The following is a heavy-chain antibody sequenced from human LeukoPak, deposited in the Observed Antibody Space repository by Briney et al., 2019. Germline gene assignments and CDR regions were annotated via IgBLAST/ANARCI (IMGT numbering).Heavy chain of an antibody. Sequence: GGSLRLSCAASRFTVSSNYMSWVRQAPGRGLEWVSVIYSGGSTYDADSVKGRFTISRDNSKNTLLLQIHSLRAGDTAVYYCARGTVTMVDYWGQGTLVTVSS. V-gene: IGHV3-66*01. CDR3: ARGTVTMVDY. J-gene: IGHJ4*02. CDR2: IYSGGST. D-gene: IGHD3-10*01. CDR1: RFTVSSNY.